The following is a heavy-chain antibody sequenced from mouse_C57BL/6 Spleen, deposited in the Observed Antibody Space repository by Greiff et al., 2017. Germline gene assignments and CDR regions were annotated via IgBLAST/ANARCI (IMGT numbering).Heavy chain of an antibody. CDR1: GYTFTSYG. CDR3: ARWGNYGQGY. D-gene: IGHD2-1*01. CDR2: IYPRSGNT. J-gene: IGHJ2*01. Sequence: QVQLKQSGAELARPGASVKLSCKASGYTFTSYGISWVKQRTGQGLEWIGEIYPRSGNTYYNEKFKGKATLTAEKSSSTVYMELRSLTSEDSAVYFCARWGNYGQGYWGQGTTLTVAS. V-gene: IGHV1-81*01.